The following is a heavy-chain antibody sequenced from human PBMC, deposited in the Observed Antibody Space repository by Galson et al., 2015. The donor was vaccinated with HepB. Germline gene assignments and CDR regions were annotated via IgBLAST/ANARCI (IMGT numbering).Heavy chain of an antibody. CDR1: GFTFSRYS. V-gene: IGHV3-48*04. CDR2: ISSSSFTI. J-gene: IGHJ6*02. CDR3: ARGDDSSGRLYYYYGMDV. D-gene: IGHD3-22*01. Sequence: SLRLSCAGSGFTFSRYSMNWVRQAPGKGLEWVSYISSSSFTIYYGDSVKGRFTISRDNAKNSLYLQMNSLRAEDTAVYYCARGDDSSGRLYYYYGMDVWGQGTTVTVSS.